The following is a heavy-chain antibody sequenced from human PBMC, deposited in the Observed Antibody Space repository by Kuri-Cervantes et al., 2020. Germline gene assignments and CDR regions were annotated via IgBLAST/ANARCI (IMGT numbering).Heavy chain of an antibody. J-gene: IGHJ5*02. CDR2: INPSGGST. D-gene: IGHD2-2*01. CDR1: GYTFTSYC. Sequence: ASVKVSCKASGYTFTSYCMHWVRQAPGQGLEWMGIINPSGGSTSYAQKFQGRVTMTRDTSTSTVYMELSSLRSEDTAVYYCARDTCPNTSCFRKGWFDPWGQGTLVTVSS. V-gene: IGHV1-46*01. CDR3: ARDTCPNTSCFRKGWFDP.